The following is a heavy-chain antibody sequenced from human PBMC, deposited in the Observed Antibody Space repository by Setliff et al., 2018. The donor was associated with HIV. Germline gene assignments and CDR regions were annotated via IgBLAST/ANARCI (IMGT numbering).Heavy chain of an antibody. V-gene: IGHV1-69*10. D-gene: IGHD2-15*01. CDR3: ALPYCSGGNCWSSASLPPAGWFDP. CDR2: IAPNLRMP. J-gene: IGHJ5*02. Sequence: SVKVSCKTSGGTFNTYPIAWVRQAPGQGLEWMGGIAPNLRMPNYIQKFKGRLTITADESTSTVYMELTNLRSEDTAMYYCALPYCSGGNCWSSASLPPAGWFDPWGQGTLVTVS. CDR1: GGTFNTYP.